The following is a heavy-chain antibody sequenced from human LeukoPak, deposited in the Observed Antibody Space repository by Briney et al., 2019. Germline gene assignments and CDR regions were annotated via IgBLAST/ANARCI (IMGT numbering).Heavy chain of an antibody. V-gene: IGHV4-34*01. D-gene: IGHD6-19*01. CDR1: GGSFSGYY. CDR2: INHSGST. J-gene: IGHJ6*04. Sequence: PSETLSLTCAVYGGSFSGYYWSWIRQPPGKGLEWIGEINHSGSTNYNPSLKSRVTISVDTSKNQFSLKLSSVTAADTAVYYCARAWGRAVAGIYYYYGMDVWGKGTTVTVSS. CDR3: ARAWGRAVAGIYYYYGMDV.